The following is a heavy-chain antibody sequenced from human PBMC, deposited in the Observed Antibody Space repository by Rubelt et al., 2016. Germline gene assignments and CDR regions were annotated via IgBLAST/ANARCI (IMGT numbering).Heavy chain of an antibody. CDR1: GYTFTSYG. Sequence: QVQLVQSGAEVKKPGASVKVSCKASGYTFTSYGISWVRQAPGQGLEWMGWISAYNGNPNYAQKLQGRVTMTTDTSTSTAYRELRSLRSDDTTVYYCARDKEWLATRGFQNWFDPWGQGTLVTVSS. V-gene: IGHV1-18*01. CDR2: ISAYNGNP. D-gene: IGHD6-19*01. CDR3: ARDKEWLATRGFQNWFDP. J-gene: IGHJ5*02.